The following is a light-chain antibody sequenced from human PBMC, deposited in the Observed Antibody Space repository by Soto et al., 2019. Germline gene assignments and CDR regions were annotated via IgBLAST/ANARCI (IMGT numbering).Light chain of an antibody. CDR3: QQYNTYPWT. CDR2: AAS. V-gene: IGKV1-5*01. CDR1: QTISSW. J-gene: IGKJ1*01. Sequence: DIQMSQSPSTLSGSVGDRVTVTCRASQTISSWLAWYQQKPGKAPKLLIYAASNLQSGVPSRFSGSGSGTEFTLTISSLQPDDFATYYCQQYNTYPWTFGQGTKVDNK.